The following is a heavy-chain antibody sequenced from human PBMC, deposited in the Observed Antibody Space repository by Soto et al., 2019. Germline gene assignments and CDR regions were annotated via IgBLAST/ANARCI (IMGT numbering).Heavy chain of an antibody. J-gene: IGHJ5*02. CDR3: ASHGSGDYFWFDP. Sequence: VQLVESGGGLVKPGGSLRLSCAASGFTFSNFWVHWVRQAPGKGLVWVSRASPDGRSTSYADSVKGRFTISRDNAKNTLYMEMNSLRAEDTAVYYCASHGSGDYFWFDPWGQGTLVTVSS. V-gene: IGHV3-74*02. D-gene: IGHD4-17*01. CDR1: GFTFSNFW. CDR2: ASPDGRST.